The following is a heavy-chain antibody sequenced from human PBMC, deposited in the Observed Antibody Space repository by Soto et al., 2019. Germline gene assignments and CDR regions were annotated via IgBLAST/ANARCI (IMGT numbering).Heavy chain of an antibody. CDR2: IYHSGST. D-gene: IGHD2-2*01. Sequence: QVQLQESGPGLVKPSGTLSLTCAVSGGSISRSNWWSWVRQPPGKGLEGIGEIYHSGSTNYNPSLKSRVTISVDKSKNQFSLKLSSVTAADTAVYYCARRYCRSTSCSPNGMDVWGQGTTVTVCS. CDR1: GGSISRSNW. CDR3: ARRYCRSTSCSPNGMDV. J-gene: IGHJ6*02. V-gene: IGHV4-4*02.